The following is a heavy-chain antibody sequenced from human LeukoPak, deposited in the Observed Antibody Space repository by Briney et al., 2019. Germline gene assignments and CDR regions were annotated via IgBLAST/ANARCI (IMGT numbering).Heavy chain of an antibody. D-gene: IGHD6-19*01. CDR1: GGTFSSYA. CDR3: ARDSGWTDY. CDR2: IIPILGIA. J-gene: IGHJ4*02. V-gene: IGHV1-69*04. Sequence: ASMKVSCKASGGTFSSYAISWVRQAPGQGLEWMGRIIPILGIANYAQKFQGRVTITADKSTSTAYMELSSLRSEDTAVYYCARDSGWTDYWGQGTLVTVSS.